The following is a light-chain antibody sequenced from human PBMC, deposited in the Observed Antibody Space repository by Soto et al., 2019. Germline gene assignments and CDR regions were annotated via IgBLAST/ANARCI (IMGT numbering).Light chain of an antibody. J-gene: IGLJ1*01. CDR2: EVS. V-gene: IGLV2-8*01. Sequence: QSVLTQPPSASGSPGQPVTISCTGTSSDVGGYNYVSWYQQHPGKAPKLMIYEVSKRPSGVPDRFSGSKSGNTASLTVSGLQAEDEADYYCNSYGGSNNFVFGTGTKVTVL. CDR3: NSYGGSNNFV. CDR1: SSDVGGYNY.